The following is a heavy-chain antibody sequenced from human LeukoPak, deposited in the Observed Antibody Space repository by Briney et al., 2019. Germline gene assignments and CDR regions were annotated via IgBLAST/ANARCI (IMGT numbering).Heavy chain of an antibody. CDR3: ARAPARYGEAVTTSGDYFDY. V-gene: IGHV4-34*01. J-gene: IGHJ4*02. Sequence: SETLSLTCAVYGGSFSGYYWSWIRQPPGKGLEWIGEINHSGSTNYNPSLKSRVTISVDTSKNQFSLKLSSVTAADTAVYYCARAPARYGEAVTTSGDYFDYWGQGTLVTVSP. D-gene: IGHD4-17*01. CDR1: GGSFSGYY. CDR2: INHSGST.